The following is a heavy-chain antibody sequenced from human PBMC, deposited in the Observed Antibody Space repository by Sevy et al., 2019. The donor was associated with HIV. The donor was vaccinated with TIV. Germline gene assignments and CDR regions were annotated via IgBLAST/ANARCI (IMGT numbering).Heavy chain of an antibody. CDR3: ATSDPQGIAVPGDY. J-gene: IGHJ4*02. CDR2: ISYDGSNK. V-gene: IGHV3-30-3*01. CDR1: GFTFSTYP. Sequence: GGSLRLSCAASGFTFSTYPMHWVRQAPGKGLEWVALISYDGSNKYYADSVKGRFTISRDNSKNTLYLQMNSLTAEDTAVFYCATSDPQGIAVPGDYWGQGTLVTVSS. D-gene: IGHD6-19*01.